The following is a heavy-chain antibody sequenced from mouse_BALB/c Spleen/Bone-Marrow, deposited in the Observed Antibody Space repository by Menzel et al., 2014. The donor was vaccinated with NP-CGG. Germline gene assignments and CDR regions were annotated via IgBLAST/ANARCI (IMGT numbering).Heavy chain of an antibody. CDR3: TRDGKGNYDYAMDY. D-gene: IGHD2-1*01. CDR1: GFTFSNYT. Sequence: EVQVVESGGGLVKPGGSLKLSCAASGFTFSNYTMSWVRQTPEKRLEWVATISSGGSYTYYQDSVKGRFTISRDNAKNTLYLQMSSLKSEDTAMYYCTRDGKGNYDYAMDYWGQGTSVTVSS. J-gene: IGHJ4*01. V-gene: IGHV5-6-4*01. CDR2: ISSGGSYT.